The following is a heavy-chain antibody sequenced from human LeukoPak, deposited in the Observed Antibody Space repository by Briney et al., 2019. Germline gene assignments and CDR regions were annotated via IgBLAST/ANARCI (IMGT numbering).Heavy chain of an antibody. V-gene: IGHV3-23*01. CDR3: ARGWHYYGSGTMVAD. J-gene: IGHJ4*02. Sequence: GGSLRLSCAASGFTFSSYGMSWVRQAPGKGLEWVSAISGSGGSTYYADSVKGRLTISRDNSKNTLYLQMNSLRAEDTAVYYCARGWHYYGSGTMVADWGQGTLVTVSS. CDR2: ISGSGGST. D-gene: IGHD3-10*01. CDR1: GFTFSSYG.